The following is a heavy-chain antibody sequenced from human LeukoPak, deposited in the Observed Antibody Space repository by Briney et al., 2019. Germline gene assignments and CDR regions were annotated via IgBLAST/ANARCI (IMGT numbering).Heavy chain of an antibody. CDR1: GFTFSSYG. CDR2: IWYDGSNK. Sequence: PGGSLRLSCAASGFTFSSYGMHWVRQAPGKGLEWVAVIWYDGSNKYYADSVKGRFTISRDNSKNTLYLQMNSLRAEDTAVYYCARATGATYNFDYWGQGTPVTVSS. CDR3: ARATGATYNFDY. D-gene: IGHD1-1*01. J-gene: IGHJ4*02. V-gene: IGHV3-33*01.